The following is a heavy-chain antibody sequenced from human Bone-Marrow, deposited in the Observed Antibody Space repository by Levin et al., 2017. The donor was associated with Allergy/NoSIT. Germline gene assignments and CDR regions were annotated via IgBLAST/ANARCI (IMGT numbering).Heavy chain of an antibody. CDR1: GYTFTDYY. V-gene: IGHV1-2*02. J-gene: IGHJ5*02. D-gene: IGHD6-19*01. CDR3: TRELNISDWYRDWFDP. CDR2: INPKNGGT. Sequence: ASVKVSCKASGYTFTDYYIHWVRQAPGQGLEWMGWINPKNGGTNFPQKFQGRVTMTRDTSISTAYMDLSSLSTDDTAVYYCTRELNISDWYRDWFDPWGQGTLVTVSS.